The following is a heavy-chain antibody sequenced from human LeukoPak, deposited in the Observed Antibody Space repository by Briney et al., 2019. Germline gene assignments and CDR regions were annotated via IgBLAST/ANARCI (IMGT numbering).Heavy chain of an antibody. CDR3: ARYCISTSCYSDIGY. Sequence: GGSLRLSCAASEFTFSSYSMNWVRQAPGKGLEWVSYISSSSSTIYYADSVKGRFTISRDNAENSLYLQMNSLRAEDTAVYYCARYCISTSCYSDIGYWGQGTLVTVSS. CDR2: ISSSSSTI. J-gene: IGHJ4*02. D-gene: IGHD2-2*02. V-gene: IGHV3-48*01. CDR1: EFTFSSYS.